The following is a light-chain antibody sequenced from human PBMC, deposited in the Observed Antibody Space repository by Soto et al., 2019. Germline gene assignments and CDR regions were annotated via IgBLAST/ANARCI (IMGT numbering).Light chain of an antibody. J-gene: IGLJ1*01. Sequence: QSALTQPASVSGSPGQSITISCTGTSSDVGAYNYVSWYQQHPGKVPKLMIYEVSNRPSGASNRFSGSKFGNTASLTISGLQAEDEADYYCSSYTSSSTYVFGTGTKVTVL. CDR1: SSDVGAYNY. V-gene: IGLV2-14*01. CDR3: SSYTSSSTYV. CDR2: EVS.